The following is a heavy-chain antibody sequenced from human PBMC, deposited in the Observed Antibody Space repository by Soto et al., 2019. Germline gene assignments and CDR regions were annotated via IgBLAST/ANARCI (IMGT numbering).Heavy chain of an antibody. V-gene: IGHV3-21*01. CDR2: ISSSSSYI. D-gene: IGHD3-10*01. J-gene: IGHJ4*02. CDR3: ARDLFTMVRGRPPFDY. Sequence: EVQLVESGGGLVKPGGSLRLSCAASGFTFSSYSMNWVRQAPGKGLEWVSSISSSSSYIYYADSVKGRFTISRDNAKNXLYLQMNSLRAEDTAVYYCARDLFTMVRGRPPFDYWGQGTLVTVSS. CDR1: GFTFSSYS.